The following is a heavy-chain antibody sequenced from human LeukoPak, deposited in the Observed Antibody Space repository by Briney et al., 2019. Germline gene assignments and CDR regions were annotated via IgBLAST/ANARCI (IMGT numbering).Heavy chain of an antibody. V-gene: IGHV3-64*01. CDR2: ISSNGCST. CDR1: GFTFSSYA. Sequence: PGGPLRLSCAASGFTFSSYAMHWVRQAPGKGLEYVSAISSNGCSTYYANSVKGRFTISRDNSKNTLYLQMGSLRTEDMAVYYCARDLWVGATAFDFWGQGTMVTVPS. J-gene: IGHJ3*01. CDR3: ARDLWVGATAFDF. D-gene: IGHD1-26*01.